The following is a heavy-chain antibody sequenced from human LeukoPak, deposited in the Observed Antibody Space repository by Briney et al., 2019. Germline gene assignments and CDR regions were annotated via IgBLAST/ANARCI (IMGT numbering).Heavy chain of an antibody. V-gene: IGHV4-39*07. CDR1: GGSISSSSYY. CDR2: IYYSGST. D-gene: IGHD2-15*01. CDR3: ARAQVVVAAINWFDP. Sequence: SETLSLTCTVSGGSISSSSYYWGWIRQPPGKGLEWIGSIYYSGSTYYNPSLKSRVTISVDTSKNQFSLKPSSVTAADTAVYYCARAQVVVAAINWFDPWGQGTLVTVSS. J-gene: IGHJ5*02.